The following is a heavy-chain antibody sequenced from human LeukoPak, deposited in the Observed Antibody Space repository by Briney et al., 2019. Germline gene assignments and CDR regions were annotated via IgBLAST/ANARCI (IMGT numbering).Heavy chain of an antibody. J-gene: IGHJ4*02. D-gene: IGHD3-10*01. CDR1: GYTFTGYY. CDR2: ISAYNGNT. CDR3: ARVWSDSGHFDY. V-gene: IGHV1-18*04. Sequence: ASVKVSCKASGYTFTGYYMHWVRQAPGQGLEWMGWISAYNGNTNYAQKLQGRVTMTTDTSTSTAYMELRSLRSDDTAVYYCARVWSDSGHFDYWGQGTLVTVSS.